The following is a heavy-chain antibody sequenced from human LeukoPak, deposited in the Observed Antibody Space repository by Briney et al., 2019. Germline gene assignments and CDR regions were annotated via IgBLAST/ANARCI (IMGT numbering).Heavy chain of an antibody. D-gene: IGHD3-22*01. CDR2: IYTSGST. CDR3: ARDMGYDSSGYYSYDAFDI. Sequence: SETLSLTCTVSGGSISSYYWSWIRQPAGKGLEWIGRIYTSGSTNYNPSLKSRVTMSVDTSKNQFSLKLSSVTAADTAVYYCARDMGYDSSGYYSYDAFDIWGKGTMVTVSS. J-gene: IGHJ3*02. CDR1: GGSISSYY. V-gene: IGHV4-4*07.